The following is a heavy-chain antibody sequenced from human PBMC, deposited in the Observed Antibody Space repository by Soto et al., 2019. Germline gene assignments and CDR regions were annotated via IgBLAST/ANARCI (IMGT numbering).Heavy chain of an antibody. V-gene: IGHV4-4*02. CDR1: VHSVPSSSC. CDR2: IYHSGTF. CDR3: VRSVPAATWQYSGMDV. J-gene: IGHJ6*02. Sequence: QVRLQESGPGRVEPSVTLSLTGAVSVHSVPSSSCWRWVRQAPGEGLEWIGDIYHSGTFNYNPSLASGVSVSVDKNRNQFFLNLKSVPAADTAVYYCVRSVPAATWQYSGMDVWGQGTTVTVSS. D-gene: IGHD2-2*01.